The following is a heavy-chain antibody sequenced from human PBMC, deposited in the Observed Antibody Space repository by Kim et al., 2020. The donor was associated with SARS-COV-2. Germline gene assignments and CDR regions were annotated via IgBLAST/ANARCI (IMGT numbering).Heavy chain of an antibody. D-gene: IGHD7-27*01. J-gene: IGHJ4*02. Sequence: AIYYADAVKGRLTISRDDAKNSLDLQMNSLGDEDTAVYYCARGWGWGIDVWGQGTLVTVSS. V-gene: IGHV3-48*02. CDR3: ARGWGWGIDV. CDR2: AI.